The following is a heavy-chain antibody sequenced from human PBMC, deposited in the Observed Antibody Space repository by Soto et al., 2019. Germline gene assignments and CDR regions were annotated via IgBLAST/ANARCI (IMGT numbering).Heavy chain of an antibody. CDR2: MNPNSGNT. J-gene: IGHJ5*02. Sequence: GASVKVSCKASGYTFTSYDINWVRQATGQGLEWMGWMNPNSGNTGYAQKFQGRVTMTRNTSISTAYMELSSLRSEDTAVYYCARSRTGEGSSWYNDWFDPWGQGTLVTVSS. CDR3: ARSRTGEGSSWYNDWFDP. V-gene: IGHV1-8*01. CDR1: GYTFTSYD. D-gene: IGHD6-13*01.